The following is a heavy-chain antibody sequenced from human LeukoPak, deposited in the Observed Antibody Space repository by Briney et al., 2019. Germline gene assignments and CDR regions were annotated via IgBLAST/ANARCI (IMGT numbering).Heavy chain of an antibody. D-gene: IGHD3-22*01. V-gene: IGHV3-43*02. CDR3: AKDWGAYYDSSGFYSGDFDY. CDR1: EFTFDDYA. CDR2: ISGDGGST. Sequence: SGGSLRLSCAASEFTFDDYAMHWVRQAPGKGLEWVSLISGDGGSTYYADSVKGRFTISRDNSKNSLYLQMNSLRTEDTALYYCAKDWGAYYDSSGFYSGDFDYWGQGTLVTVSS. J-gene: IGHJ4*02.